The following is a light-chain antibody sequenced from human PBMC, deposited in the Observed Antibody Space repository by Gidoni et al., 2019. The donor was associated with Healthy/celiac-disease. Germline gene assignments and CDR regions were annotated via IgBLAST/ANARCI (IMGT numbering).Light chain of an antibody. V-gene: IGLV3-9*01. J-gene: IGLJ2*01. CDR2: RDS. Sequence: SYELTQPPSVSVALGQTARITSGGNNIGRKNVPWYQQKPGQAPVLVIYRDSNRPSGIPERFSGSNSGNTATLTISRAQAGDEAEYYCQVWDSSTVVFGGGTKLTVL. CDR3: QVWDSSTVV. CDR1: NIGRKN.